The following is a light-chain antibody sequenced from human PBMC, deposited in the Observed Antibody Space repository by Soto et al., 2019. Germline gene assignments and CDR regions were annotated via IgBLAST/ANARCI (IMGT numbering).Light chain of an antibody. CDR1: QSISSW. CDR3: QQYNSYLYT. Sequence: DIQMTQSPSTLSASVGDRVTITCRASQSISSWWAWYQQKPGKAPKLLIYKASSLESGVPSRFSGSGSGTEFTLTISSLQPDDFAAYYCQQYNSYLYTFGQGTKLESK. J-gene: IGKJ2*01. V-gene: IGKV1-5*03. CDR2: KAS.